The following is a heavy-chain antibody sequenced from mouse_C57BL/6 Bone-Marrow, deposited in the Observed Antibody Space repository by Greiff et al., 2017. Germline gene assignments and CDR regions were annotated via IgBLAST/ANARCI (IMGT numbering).Heavy chain of an antibody. J-gene: IGHJ4*01. CDR2: IYPGSGST. CDR3: AREGDDYDEGYYAMDY. V-gene: IGHV1-55*01. D-gene: IGHD2-4*01. CDR1: GYTFTSYW. Sequence: VQLQQPGAELVKPGASVKMSCKASGYTFTSYWITWVKPRPGQGLEWIGDIYPGSGSTNYNEKFKSKATLTVDTSSSTAYMQLSSLTSEDSAVYYCAREGDDYDEGYYAMDYWGQGTSVTVSS.